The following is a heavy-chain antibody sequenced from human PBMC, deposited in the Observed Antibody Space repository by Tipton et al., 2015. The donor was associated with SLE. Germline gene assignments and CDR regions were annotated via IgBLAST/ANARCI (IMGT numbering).Heavy chain of an antibody. Sequence: TLSLTCSVSDASFSSDYWGWIRQPPGKGLEWIGYIDYSGQTNDNPSLKSRVTISIHMSKNQLSLRLSSVTAADTAVYFCARARGDPGRTWGYFDSWGQGALVTVFS. CDR2: IDYSGQT. V-gene: IGHV4-59*01. J-gene: IGHJ4*02. CDR1: DASFSSDY. CDR3: ARARGDPGRTWGYFDS. D-gene: IGHD1-26*01.